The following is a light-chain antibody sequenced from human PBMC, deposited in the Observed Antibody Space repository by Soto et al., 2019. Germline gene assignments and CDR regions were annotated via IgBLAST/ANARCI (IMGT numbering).Light chain of an antibody. CDR2: DAS. CDR1: QSVSSY. J-gene: IGKJ4*01. Sequence: TKSPSAVSLSQGERATLSCRASQSVSSYLAWYQQKPGQAPRLLIYDASNRATGIPARFSGSGSGTDFTLTISSLEPEDFAVYYCQQRSNWPPTFGEGTKVDIK. CDR3: QQRSNWPPT. V-gene: IGKV3-11*01.